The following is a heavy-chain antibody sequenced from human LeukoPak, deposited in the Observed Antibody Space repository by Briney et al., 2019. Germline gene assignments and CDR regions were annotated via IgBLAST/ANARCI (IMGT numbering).Heavy chain of an antibody. CDR1: GFSFSNYW. Sequence: PGGSLRLSCAACGFSFSNYWMHWVRQSSGKRLEWVARINWAGSIISYADSVKGRFTISRDNAKNEVYLQMNSLRAEDTAVYYCVRDLILVWTPGDDFDFWAGNPGHRIL. D-gene: IGHD2-8*01. CDR3: VRDLILVWTPGDDFDF. J-gene: IGHJ4*02. V-gene: IGHV3-74*01. CDR2: INWAGSII.